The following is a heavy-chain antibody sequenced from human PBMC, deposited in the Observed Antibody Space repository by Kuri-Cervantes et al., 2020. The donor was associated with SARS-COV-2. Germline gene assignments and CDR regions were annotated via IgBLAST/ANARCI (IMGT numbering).Heavy chain of an antibody. CDR1: GGSISSHY. J-gene: IGHJ4*02. V-gene: IGHV4-59*11. CDR3: ARDAVLGIGY. D-gene: IGHD7-27*01. CDR2: IYYSGST. Sequence: SETLSLTCTVSGGSISSHYWSWIRQPPGKGLEWIGYIYYSGSTNHNPSLKSRVTISVDTSKNQFSLKLSSVTAADTAVYYCARDAVLGIGYWGQGTLVTVSS.